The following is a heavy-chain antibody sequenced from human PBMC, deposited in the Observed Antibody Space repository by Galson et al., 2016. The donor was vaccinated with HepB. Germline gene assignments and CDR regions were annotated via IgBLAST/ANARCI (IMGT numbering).Heavy chain of an antibody. V-gene: IGHV3-9*01. CDR3: AKTSSYSSSYLSFFDP. D-gene: IGHD6-13*01. J-gene: IGHJ5*02. Sequence: SLRLSCAASGFTFDDYAMHWVRQAPGKGLEWVSGISWNSGAKGYADSVKGRFTISRDNAKNSLYLQMNSLRAEDTALYYCAKTSSYSSSYLSFFDPWGQGTLVTVSS. CDR2: ISWNSGAK. CDR1: GFTFDDYA.